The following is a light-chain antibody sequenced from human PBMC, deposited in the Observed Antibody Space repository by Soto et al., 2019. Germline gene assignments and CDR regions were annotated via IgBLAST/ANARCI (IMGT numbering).Light chain of an antibody. CDR1: QSVSRY. CDR2: DTS. V-gene: IGKV3-11*01. Sequence: EILLTQSPGTLSLSPGERATLSCGASQSVSRYLAWYQQKPGQAPRPLIYDTSYRATGIPARFRGSGSGTEFTLTISRLEPEDFAVYYCQQRSNWITFGQGTRLEI. J-gene: IGKJ5*01. CDR3: QQRSNWIT.